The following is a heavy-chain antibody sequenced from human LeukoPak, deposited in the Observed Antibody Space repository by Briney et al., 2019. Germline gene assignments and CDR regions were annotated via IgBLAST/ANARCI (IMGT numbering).Heavy chain of an antibody. D-gene: IGHD4-17*01. V-gene: IGHV4-34*01. Sequence: PSETLSLTCAVYGGSFSDYYWSWIRQPPGKGLEWIGEINHSGSTNYNPSLKSRVTISVDTSKNQFSLKLSSVTAADTAVYYCARDKRYGAAFDIWGQGTMVTVSS. J-gene: IGHJ3*02. CDR1: GGSFSDYY. CDR3: ARDKRYGAAFDI. CDR2: INHSGST.